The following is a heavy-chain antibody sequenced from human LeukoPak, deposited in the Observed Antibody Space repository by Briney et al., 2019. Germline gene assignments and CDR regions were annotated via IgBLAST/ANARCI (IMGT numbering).Heavy chain of an antibody. J-gene: IGHJ5*02. V-gene: IGHV1-24*01. D-gene: IGHD3-9*01. Sequence: ASVKVSCKVSGYTLTELSKHWVRQAPGKGLEWMGGFDPEDGETIYAQKFQGRVTMTEDTSTDTAYMELSSLRSEDTAVYYCATVGVQTDYDILTGYHNWFDPWGQGTLVTVSS. CDR1: GYTLTELS. CDR3: ATVGVQTDYDILTGYHNWFDP. CDR2: FDPEDGET.